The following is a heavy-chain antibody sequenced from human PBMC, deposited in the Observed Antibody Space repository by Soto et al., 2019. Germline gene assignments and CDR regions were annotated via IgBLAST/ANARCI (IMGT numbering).Heavy chain of an antibody. D-gene: IGHD1-7*01. CDR1: GGSISSGGYY. CDR2: ISYSGST. V-gene: IGHV4-31*03. CDR3: ARGGWPYNWNYNWFDP. Sequence: PSETLSLTCTVSGGSISSGGYYWSWLRQHPEKGLEWIGYISYSGSTDYNPSLKSRVSISMDTSKNQFSLKLSSVTAADTAVYYCARGGWPYNWNYNWFDPWGQGTPVTVSS. J-gene: IGHJ5*02.